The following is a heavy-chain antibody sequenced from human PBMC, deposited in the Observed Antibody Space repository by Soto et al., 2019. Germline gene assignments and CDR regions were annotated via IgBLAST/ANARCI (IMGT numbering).Heavy chain of an antibody. Sequence: LEIGSASCRDRVKIQLGAVALQMPGKGLEWMGILYPGDSQITYSPSFQGQATISSDKSTSTAYLQWNSLKASDNAMYYCARGYRITAVCYGYSAVYWGQGTLAIVSS. CDR1: RDRVKIQL. D-gene: IGHD3-10*01. CDR3: ARGYRITAVCYGYSAVY. J-gene: IGHJ1*01. V-gene: IGHV5-51*01. CDR2: LYPGDSQI.